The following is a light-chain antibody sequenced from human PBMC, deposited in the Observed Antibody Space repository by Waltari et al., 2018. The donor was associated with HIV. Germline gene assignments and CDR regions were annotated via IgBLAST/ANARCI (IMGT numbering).Light chain of an antibody. CDR3: AAWDDRLNVVV. CDR2: NNK. Sequence: QSVMTQPPSASGTPGQRVTISCSGIRSNIGSSSVSWYQQLPGTAPRLLIYNNKKRPTGVPDRFSASNSCTSASLSISGLQSEDEADYYCAAWDDRLNVVVFGGGTKLTVL. CDR1: RSNIGSSS. J-gene: IGLJ2*01. V-gene: IGLV1-44*01.